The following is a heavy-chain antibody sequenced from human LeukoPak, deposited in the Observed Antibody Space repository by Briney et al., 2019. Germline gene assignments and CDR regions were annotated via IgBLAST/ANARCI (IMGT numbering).Heavy chain of an antibody. CDR3: TRGLSYYDFWSGPRTNWFDP. CDR1: GFTFGDYA. CDR2: IRSKAYGGTT. D-gene: IGHD3-3*01. V-gene: IGHV3-49*03. Sequence: GGSLRLSCTASGFTFGDYAMSWFRQAPGKGLEWVGFIRSKAYGGTTEYAASVKGRFTISRDDSKSIAYLQMNSLKTEDTAVYYCTRGLSYYDFWSGPRTNWFDPWGRGTLVTVSS. J-gene: IGHJ5*02.